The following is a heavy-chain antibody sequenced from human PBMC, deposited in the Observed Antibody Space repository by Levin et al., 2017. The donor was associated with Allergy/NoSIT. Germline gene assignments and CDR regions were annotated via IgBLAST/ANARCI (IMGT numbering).Heavy chain of an antibody. CDR1: GFTFSNYD. V-gene: IGHV3-48*01. CDR2: ISSSSSTI. Sequence: GESLKISCVVSGFTFSNYDMNWVRQAPGKGLEWVSYISSSSSTIYYADSVKGRFTISRDNAKNSLYLEMNSLRAEDTSVYYCARVTLDYWGQGSLVTVSS. CDR3: ARVTLDY. J-gene: IGHJ4*02.